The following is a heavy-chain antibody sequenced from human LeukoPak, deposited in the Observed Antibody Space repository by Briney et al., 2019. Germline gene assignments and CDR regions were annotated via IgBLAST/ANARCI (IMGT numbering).Heavy chain of an antibody. CDR3: ARAGLSGYSYGYVDY. V-gene: IGHV4-61*02. Sequence: SETLSLTCTVSGGSLSSGSYYWSWIRQPAGKGLEWIGRIYTSGSTNYNPSLKSRVTISVDTSKNQFSLKLSSVTAADTAVYYCARAGLSGYSYGYVDYWGQGTLVTVSS. D-gene: IGHD5-18*01. J-gene: IGHJ4*02. CDR1: GGSLSSGSYY. CDR2: IYTSGST.